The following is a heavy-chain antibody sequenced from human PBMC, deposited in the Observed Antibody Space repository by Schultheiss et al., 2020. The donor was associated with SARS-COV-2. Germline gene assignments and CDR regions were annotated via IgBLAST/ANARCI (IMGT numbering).Heavy chain of an antibody. V-gene: IGHV4-34*01. D-gene: IGHD2-2*02. CDR1: GGSFSGYY. CDR3: ARAKRRIVVVPAAIIGPNWFDP. Sequence: SETLSLTCAVYGGSFSGYYWSWIRQPPGKGLEWIGSIYHSGSTYYNPSLKSRVTISVDTSKNQFSLKLSSVTAADTAVYYCARAKRRIVVVPAAIIGPNWFDPWGQGTLVTVSS. J-gene: IGHJ5*02. CDR2: IYHSGST.